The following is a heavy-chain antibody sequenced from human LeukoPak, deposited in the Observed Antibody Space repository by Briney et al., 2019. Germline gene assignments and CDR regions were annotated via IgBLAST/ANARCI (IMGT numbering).Heavy chain of an antibody. V-gene: IGHV4-39*01. CDR1: GGSISSSSYY. J-gene: IGHJ4*02. CDR3: ATLALDSSSSWQAPDYFDY. D-gene: IGHD6-13*01. CDR2: IYYSGST. Sequence: SETLSLTCTVSGGSISSSSYYWGWIRQPPGKGLEWIGSIYYSGSTYYNPSLKSRVTISVDTSKNQFSLKLSSVTAADTAVYYCATLALDSSSSWQAPDYFDYWGQGTLVTVSS.